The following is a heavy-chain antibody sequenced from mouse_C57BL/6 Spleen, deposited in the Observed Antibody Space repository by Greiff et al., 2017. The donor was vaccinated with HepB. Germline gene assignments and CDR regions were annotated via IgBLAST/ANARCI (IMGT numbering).Heavy chain of an antibody. Sequence: EVKLVESGGGLVKPGGSLKLSCAASGFTFSDYGMHWVRQAPEKGLEWVAYISSGSSTIYYADTVKGRFTISRDNAKNTLFLQMTSLSSEDTAMYYCARDYGSSYSYWYFDVWGTGTTVTVSS. CDR1: GFTFSDYG. CDR2: ISSGSSTI. J-gene: IGHJ1*03. V-gene: IGHV5-17*01. CDR3: ARDYGSSYSYWYFDV. D-gene: IGHD1-1*01.